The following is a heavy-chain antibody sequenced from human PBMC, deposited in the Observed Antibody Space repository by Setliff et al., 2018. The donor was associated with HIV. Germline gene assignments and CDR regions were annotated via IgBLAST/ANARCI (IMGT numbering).Heavy chain of an antibody. CDR3: ARRGNLLEGRQLDS. CDR1: GFTYRTFA. J-gene: IGHJ4*02. V-gene: IGHV3-23*01. Sequence: PGGSLRLSCAASGFTYRTFALAWVRQAPGKGLEWVSAISTSGGAADYADSVKGRFTISRDNSRNTLYLQMNSLRAEDTALYFCARRGNLLEGRQLDSWGQGTLVTVSS. CDR2: ISTSGGAA. D-gene: IGHD1-1*01.